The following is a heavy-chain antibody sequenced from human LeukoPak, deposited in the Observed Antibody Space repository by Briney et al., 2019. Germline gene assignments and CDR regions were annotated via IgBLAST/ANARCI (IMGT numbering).Heavy chain of an antibody. D-gene: IGHD3-10*01. J-gene: IGHJ3*02. V-gene: IGHV3-30*18. CDR3: AKDHGSGSPLDAFDI. CDR1: GFTFSSYG. CDR2: ISYDGSNK. Sequence: GRSLRLSCAASGFTFSSYGMHWVRQAPGKGLEWVAVISYDGSNKYYADSVKGRFTISRDNSKNTLYLQMNSLRAEDTAVYYCAKDHGSGSPLDAFDIWGQGTMVTVSS.